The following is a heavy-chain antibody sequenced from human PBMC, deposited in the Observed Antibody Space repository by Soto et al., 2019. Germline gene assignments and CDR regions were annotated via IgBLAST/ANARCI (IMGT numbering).Heavy chain of an antibody. CDR3: AKGRTVGTS. Sequence: PGRSLRLSCAASGFIFRSYAMSWVRQAPGTGLEWVSAISDNGDTTYYVDSVKGRFTISRDNSKNTLYLQMKSLRAEDTALYYCAKGRTVGTSWGQGTLVTGSS. CDR2: ISDNGDTT. V-gene: IGHV3-23*01. CDR1: GFIFRSYA. D-gene: IGHD1-1*01. J-gene: IGHJ5*02.